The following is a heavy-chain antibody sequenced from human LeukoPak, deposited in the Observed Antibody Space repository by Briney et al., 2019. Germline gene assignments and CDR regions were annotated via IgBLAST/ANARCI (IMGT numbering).Heavy chain of an antibody. CDR3: ARKNRPGIAAAGSD. V-gene: IGHV1-69*04. CDR2: IIPILGIA. Sequence: ASVKVSCKASGGTFSSYAISWVRQAPGQGLEWMGRIIPILGIANYAQKFQGRVTITADKSTSTAYMELSSLRSVDTAVYYCARKNRPGIAAAGSDWGQGTLVTVSS. J-gene: IGHJ4*02. CDR1: GGTFSSYA. D-gene: IGHD6-13*01.